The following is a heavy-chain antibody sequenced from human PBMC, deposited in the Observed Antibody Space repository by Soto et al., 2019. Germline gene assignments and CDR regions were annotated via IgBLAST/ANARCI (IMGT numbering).Heavy chain of an antibody. V-gene: IGHV4-34*01. D-gene: IGHD2-2*01. CDR1: GGTFSGYY. J-gene: IGHJ6*02. CDR3: ARVGRPGDIVVVPAATGVGYYRMDV. CDR2: INHSGST. Sequence: PSETLSLTCAVYGGTFSGYYWRWIRQPPGKGLEWIGEINHSGSTNYNPSLKIRFTISVDTSKNQCSLKLSSVTAADTAVYYCARVGRPGDIVVVPAATGVGYYRMDVWGQGTTVTVSS.